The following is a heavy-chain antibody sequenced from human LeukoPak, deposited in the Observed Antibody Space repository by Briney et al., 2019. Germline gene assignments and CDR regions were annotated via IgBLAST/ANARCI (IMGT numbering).Heavy chain of an antibody. CDR1: GFTFSSYS. V-gene: IGHV3-21*01. D-gene: IGHD2-21*02. CDR2: VSSSSSSI. CDR3: AYGDYPDH. Sequence: GGSLRLSCAASGFTFSSYSMNWVRQAPGKGLEWVSSVSSSSSSIYYSDSLKGRFTISRDNAKNSLYLQMNSLRADDTAVYYCAYGDYPDHWGRGTLVTVSS. J-gene: IGHJ4*02.